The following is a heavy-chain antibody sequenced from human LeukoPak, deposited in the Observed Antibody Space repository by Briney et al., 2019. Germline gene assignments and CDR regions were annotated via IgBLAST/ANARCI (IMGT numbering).Heavy chain of an antibody. CDR1: GGTFSSYA. D-gene: IGHD6-6*01. CDR3: ARGRRQLVGNWFDP. CDR2: IIPIFGTA. J-gene: IGHJ5*02. Sequence: SVRVSCKASGGTFSSYAISWVRQAPGQGLEWMGGIIPIFGTANYAQKFQGRVTITTDESTSTAYMELSSLRSEDTAVYYCARGRRQLVGNWFDPWGQGTLVTVSS. V-gene: IGHV1-69*05.